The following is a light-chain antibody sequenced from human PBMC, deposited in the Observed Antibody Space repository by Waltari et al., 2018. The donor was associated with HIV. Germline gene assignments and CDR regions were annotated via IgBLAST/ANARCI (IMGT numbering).Light chain of an antibody. J-gene: IGLJ3*02. CDR1: SSDIGGYNY. CDR2: DVI. CDR3: ASYTARSIPWV. Sequence: QSALTQPASVSGSPGQSITISCTGTSSDIGGYNYVSWYQHHPGKPPKVLIYDVINRPSGISDRFSGSKSGSTASLTISGLQAEDEADYYCASYTARSIPWVFGGGTKLTVV. V-gene: IGLV2-14*03.